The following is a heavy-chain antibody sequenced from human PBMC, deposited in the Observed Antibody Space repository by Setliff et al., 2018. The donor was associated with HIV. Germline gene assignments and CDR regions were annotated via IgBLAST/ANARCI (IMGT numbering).Heavy chain of an antibody. V-gene: IGHV4-59*01. Sequence: SLTCSVSGDSLGSYYWSWIRQPPGKGLEWIGYIYHSGSSNSNPSLKSRVTISGDTSKNQLSLKLSSVTAADTAVYYCARAQTDYYGMDVWGQGTTVTVSS. CDR1: GDSLGSYY. CDR3: ARAQTDYYGMDV. CDR2: IYHSGSS. J-gene: IGHJ6*02.